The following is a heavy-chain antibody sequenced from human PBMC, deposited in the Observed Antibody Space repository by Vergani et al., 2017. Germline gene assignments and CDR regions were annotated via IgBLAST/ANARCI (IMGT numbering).Heavy chain of an antibody. CDR3: ARDFGGEWYFDL. D-gene: IGHD2-15*01. CDR1: GASTDSCY. V-gene: IGHV4-59*01. CDR2: VFRYGNV. Sequence: VLLQEPGPGLVKPSETLSLKCSVSGASTDSCYWSWLRQSPWQGLEWIGYVFRYGNVNYNPSFNFRAAIDTSNNQLSLRLSSVTAADTAVYYCARDFGGEWYFDLWGRGAFVTVSS. J-gene: IGHJ2*01.